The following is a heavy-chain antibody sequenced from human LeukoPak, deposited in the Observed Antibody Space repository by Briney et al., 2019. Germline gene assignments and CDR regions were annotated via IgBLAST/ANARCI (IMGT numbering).Heavy chain of an antibody. V-gene: IGHV3-53*01. J-gene: IGHJ4*02. CDR1: GFTVSSNY. CDR3: ARDSLSGWLDY. CDR2: IYSGGST. D-gene: IGHD6-19*01. Sequence: GGSLRLSCAASGFTVSSNYMSWVRQAPGKGLEWVSVIYSGGSTYYADSVKGRFTISRDNSKSTLYLQMNSLRAEDTAVYYCARDSLSGWLDYWGQGTLVTVSS.